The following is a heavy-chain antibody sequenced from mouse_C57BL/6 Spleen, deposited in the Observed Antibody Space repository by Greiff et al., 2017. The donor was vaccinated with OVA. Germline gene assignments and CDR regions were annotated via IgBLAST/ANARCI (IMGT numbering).Heavy chain of an antibody. CDR1: GFTFSSYT. CDR3: ARHGEIYYGNYGYFDV. D-gene: IGHD2-1*01. CDR2: ISGGGGNT. V-gene: IGHV5-9*01. Sequence: EVQRVESGGGLVKPGGSLKLSCAASGFTFSSYTMSWVRQTPEKRLEWVATISGGGGNTYYPDSVKGRFTISRDNAKNTLYLQMSSLRSEDTALYYCARHGEIYYGNYGYFDVWGTGTTVTVSS. J-gene: IGHJ1*03.